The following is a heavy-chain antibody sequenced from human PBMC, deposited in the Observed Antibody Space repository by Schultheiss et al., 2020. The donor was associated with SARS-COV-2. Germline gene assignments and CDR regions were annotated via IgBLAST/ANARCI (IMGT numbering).Heavy chain of an antibody. CDR1: GFTFSSYD. J-gene: IGHJ6*02. CDR2: IGTAGDT. V-gene: IGHV3-13*01. D-gene: IGHD2-15*01. CDR3: ARVTGGYCSGGSCPGGMDV. Sequence: GGSLRLSCAASGFTFSSYDMHWVRQATGKGLEWVSAIGTAGDTYYPGSVKGRFTISRENAKNSLYLQMNSLRAGDTAVYYCARVTGGYCSGGSCPGGMDVWGQGTTVTVSS.